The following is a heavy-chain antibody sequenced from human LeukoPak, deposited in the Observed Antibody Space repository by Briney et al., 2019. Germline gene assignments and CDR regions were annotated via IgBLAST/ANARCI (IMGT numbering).Heavy chain of an antibody. CDR2: ISGSGGST. D-gene: IGHD5-18*01. J-gene: IGHJ4*02. Sequence: GGSLRLSCAASGFTVSNVWMSWVRQAPGKGLEWISAISGSGGSTYYADSVKGRFTISRDNSKNTLYLQMNSLRAEDTAVYYCAKDTAMVSVSLLGFDYWGQGTLVTVSS. CDR3: AKDTAMVSVSLLGFDY. V-gene: IGHV3-23*01. CDR1: GFTVSNVW.